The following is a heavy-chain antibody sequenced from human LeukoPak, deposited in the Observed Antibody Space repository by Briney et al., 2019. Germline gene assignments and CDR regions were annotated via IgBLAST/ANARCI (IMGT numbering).Heavy chain of an antibody. CDR3: AKDLYYDILNPIQH. Sequence: PGGSLRLSCAASGFTFSSYAMSWVRQAPGKGLEWVSAISGSGGSTYYADSVKGRFTISRDNSKNTLYLQMNSLRAEDTAVYYCAKDLYYDILNPIQHWGQGTLVTVSS. CDR2: ISGSGGST. V-gene: IGHV3-23*01. CDR1: GFTFSSYA. J-gene: IGHJ1*01. D-gene: IGHD3-9*01.